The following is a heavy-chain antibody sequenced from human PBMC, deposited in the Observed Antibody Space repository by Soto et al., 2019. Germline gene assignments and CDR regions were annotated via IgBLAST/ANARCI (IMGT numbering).Heavy chain of an antibody. D-gene: IGHD1-26*01. CDR2: INHRGST. V-gene: IGHV4-39*07. CDR3: ARLPISGSYFEFDS. Sequence: SETLSLTWTVAGGCISSGGCYWSWTRQPPGKGLEWIGEINHRGSTNFNPSLKSRVTISVDTSKNQFSLMLTSVTAADTAVYYCARLPISGSYFEFDSWGQGTLVTVSS. J-gene: IGHJ4*02. CDR1: GGCISSGGCY.